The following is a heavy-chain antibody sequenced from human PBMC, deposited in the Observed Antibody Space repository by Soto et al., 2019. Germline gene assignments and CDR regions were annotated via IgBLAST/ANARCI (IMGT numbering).Heavy chain of an antibody. V-gene: IGHV4-39*01. J-gene: IGHJ4*02. CDR1: GGSISVSSYY. Sequence: QLQLQESGPGLVKPSETLSLICTVSGGSISVSSYYWGWIRQPPGKGLEWIGAVHYTGRTYYKPSLKSRVTISVDTSKNQFSLKLKSVTAADTAVYYCASGAEGSIAVAGCGQGTLVTVS. CDR3: ASGAEGSIAVAG. CDR2: VHYTGRT. D-gene: IGHD6-19*01.